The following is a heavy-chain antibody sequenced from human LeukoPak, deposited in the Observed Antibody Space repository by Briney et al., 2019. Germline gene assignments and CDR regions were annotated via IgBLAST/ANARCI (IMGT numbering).Heavy chain of an antibody. Sequence: ASVKVSCKASGYTFTGYLMHWVRQAPGQGLEWMGWINPNTGDTNYAQKFQGRVTMTRDTSISAAYMELSWLRSDDKAVYYCTRDPEIATILLDYWGQGTLVTVSS. CDR1: GYTFTGYL. CDR3: TRDPEIATILLDY. CDR2: INPNTGDT. V-gene: IGHV1-2*02. D-gene: IGHD5-24*01. J-gene: IGHJ4*02.